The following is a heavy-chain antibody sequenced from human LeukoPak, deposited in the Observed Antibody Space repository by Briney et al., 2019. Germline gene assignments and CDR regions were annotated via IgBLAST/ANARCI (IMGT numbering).Heavy chain of an antibody. CDR3: ARAVLATRSEHWFDS. V-gene: IGHV1-69*06. Sequence: SVKVSCKASGGTFSSYAISWVRQAPGQGLEWMGGIIPIFGTANYAQKFQGRVTITADKSTSTAYMELSSLRSEDTAVYYCARAVLATRSEHWFDSWGQGTLVTVSS. CDR1: GGTFSSYA. CDR2: IIPIFGTA. J-gene: IGHJ5*01. D-gene: IGHD4-11*01.